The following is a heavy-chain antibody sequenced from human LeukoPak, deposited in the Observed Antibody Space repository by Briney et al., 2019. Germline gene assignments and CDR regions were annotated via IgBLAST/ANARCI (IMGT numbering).Heavy chain of an antibody. V-gene: IGHV1-2*02. CDR1: GYTFTGYY. CDR2: VNPNTGGT. CDR3: AKDVSYSRGTGWLDP. Sequence: ASMKVSCKASGYTFTGYYMHWVRQAPGQGLEWMGWVNPNTGGTNYAQKFQGRVTMTRDTSTSTAYMELNRLTSDDTAVYYCAKDVSYSRGTGWLDPWGQGTLVTVSS. D-gene: IGHD1-26*01. J-gene: IGHJ5*02.